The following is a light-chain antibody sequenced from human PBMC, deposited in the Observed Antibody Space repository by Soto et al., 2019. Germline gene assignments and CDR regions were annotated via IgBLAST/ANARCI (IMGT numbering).Light chain of an antibody. CDR2: GAS. CDR3: QQYYSYPQT. CDR1: QGISSF. Sequence: IQLTQSPSSLSASVGDSVTITCRASQGISSFLAWYQQKPGKAPKLLIYGASTLQSGVPSRFSGSGSGTDFTLTISCLQSEDFATYYCQQYYSYPQTFGQGTKVDIK. V-gene: IGKV1-9*01. J-gene: IGKJ1*01.